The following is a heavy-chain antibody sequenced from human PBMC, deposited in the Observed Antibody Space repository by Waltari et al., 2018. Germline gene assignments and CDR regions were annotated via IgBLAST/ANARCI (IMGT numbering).Heavy chain of an antibody. D-gene: IGHD3-22*01. CDR2: KKPNSGNT. V-gene: IGHV1-8*01. CDR1: GYTFTSYD. CDR3: ARMNDDNNGNQGNWFDP. J-gene: IGHJ5*02. Sequence: QVQLVQSGAEVKKPGASVKVYCKTSGYTFTSYDINWVRPATGQGLEWMGGKKPNSGNTGYAQKFQGRVTMTRDTSISTAYMELSSLRSEDTAVYYCARMNDDNNGNQGNWFDPWGQGTLVTVSS.